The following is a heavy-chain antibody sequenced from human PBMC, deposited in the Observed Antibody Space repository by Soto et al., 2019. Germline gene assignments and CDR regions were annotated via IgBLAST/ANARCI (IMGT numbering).Heavy chain of an antibody. D-gene: IGHD3-3*01. Sequence: QVLLVQSGAEVKKPGSSVKISCKASGGSFGNSAINWVPQTPGQGLEWLGGFIPAYRTLNFAQKFKGRVTITADESTGTAFMTLSGLASNDTAVYYCATGVIWIGYFTVDSWGQGTRVTVSS. CDR2: FIPAYRTL. V-gene: IGHV1-69*01. J-gene: IGHJ4*02. CDR1: GGSFGNSA. CDR3: ATGVIWIGYFTVDS.